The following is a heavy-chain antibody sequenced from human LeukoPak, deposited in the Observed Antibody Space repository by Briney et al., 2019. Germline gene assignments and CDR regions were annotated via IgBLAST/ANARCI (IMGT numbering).Heavy chain of an antibody. V-gene: IGHV1-2*02. D-gene: IGHD2-8*01. CDR1: GYTFTDYY. CDR2: INPNSGGT. J-gene: IGHJ4*02. CDR3: ARLRVGLYHFDY. Sequence: SSVKVSCKASGYTFTDYYIQWMRPAPGQGVEWRGWINPNSGGTKYAQMLQGRVTMTRDTSISIAYMELSRLRSDDTAVYYCARLRVGLYHFDYWGQGTLVSVSS.